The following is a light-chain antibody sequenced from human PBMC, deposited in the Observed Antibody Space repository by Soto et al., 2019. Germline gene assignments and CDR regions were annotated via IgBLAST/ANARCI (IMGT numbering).Light chain of an antibody. V-gene: IGKV1-9*01. Sequence: DVQLTQSPSFLSASVGDRVTITCRASQDISSYLAWYQQKTEKAPKLLIYAASTLQSGVPSRFSGSGSATDFTLAISSLQPEDFGTYYCQHYNGYPQTFGQGTRLEIK. CDR3: QHYNGYPQT. CDR2: AAS. J-gene: IGKJ5*01. CDR1: QDISSY.